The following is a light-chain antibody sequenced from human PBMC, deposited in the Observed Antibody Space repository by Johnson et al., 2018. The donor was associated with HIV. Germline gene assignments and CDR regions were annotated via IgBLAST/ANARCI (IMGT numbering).Light chain of an antibody. Sequence: QAVLTQPPSVSAAPGQKVTISCSGSSSNTGRNYVSWYQQLPGTAPKVLIYENNKRPSGIPDRFSGSKSGTSATLGITGLQTGDEADYYCGTWDSSLSVVFGTGTKVTVL. J-gene: IGLJ1*01. CDR2: ENN. V-gene: IGLV1-51*02. CDR3: GTWDSSLSVV. CDR1: SSNTGRNY.